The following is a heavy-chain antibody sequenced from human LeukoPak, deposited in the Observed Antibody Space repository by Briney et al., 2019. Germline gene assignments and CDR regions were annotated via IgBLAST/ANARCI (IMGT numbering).Heavy chain of an antibody. CDR2: IYYSGST. J-gene: IGHJ4*02. Sequence: SETLSLACTVSGGSISSSSYYWGWIRQPPGKGLEWIGSIYYSGSTYYNPSLKSRVTISVDTSKNQFSLKLSSVTAADTAVYYCARRLDILTGYYRFAAVDPVGYFDYWGQGTLVTVSS. CDR3: ARRLDILTGYYRFAAVDPVGYFDY. V-gene: IGHV4-39*01. D-gene: IGHD3-9*01. CDR1: GGSISSSSYY.